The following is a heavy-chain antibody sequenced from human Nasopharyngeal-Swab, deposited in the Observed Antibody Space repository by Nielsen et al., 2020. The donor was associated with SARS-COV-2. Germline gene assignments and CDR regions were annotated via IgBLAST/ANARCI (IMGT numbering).Heavy chain of an antibody. CDR2: ISSGSSYT. CDR1: GFTFSDYY. D-gene: IGHD2-15*01. Sequence: GGSLRLSCAASGFTFSDYYMTWIRQAPGKGLDWVSYISSGSSYTNYADSVGGRFTITRDNAKNSLYLQMNSLRAEDTAIYYCARYSTYCSGGTCYNPLHYWGQGTLVTVSS. J-gene: IGHJ4*02. CDR3: ARYSTYCSGGTCYNPLHY. V-gene: IGHV3-11*06.